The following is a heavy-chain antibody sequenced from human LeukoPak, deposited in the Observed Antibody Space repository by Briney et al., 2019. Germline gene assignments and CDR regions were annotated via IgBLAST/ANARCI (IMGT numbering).Heavy chain of an antibody. V-gene: IGHV3-74*01. CDR1: GFTFSSYW. CDR2: INSDGSST. D-gene: IGHD6-13*01. Sequence: PGVSLRLSCAASGFTFSSYWMHWVRQAPGKGLVWVSRINSDGSSTSYADSVKGRFTISRDNAKNTLYLQMNSLRAEDTAVYYCARDSAAAGPDYWGQGTLVTLSS. J-gene: IGHJ4*02. CDR3: ARDSAAAGPDY.